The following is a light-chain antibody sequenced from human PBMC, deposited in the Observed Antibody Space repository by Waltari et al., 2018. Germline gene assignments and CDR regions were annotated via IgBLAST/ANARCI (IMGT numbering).Light chain of an antibody. CDR1: QSLLHRNGNNY. CDR3: MQSLLALWT. V-gene: IGKV2-28*01. CDR2: LGS. Sequence: DIVMTRSPLSLPVTPGEPASISRRSSQSLLHRNGNNYLYWYLHKPGQSPQLLFYLGSNRASGVPDRFSASGSGTHFTLKISRVEAEDVGVYYCMQSLLALWTFGQGTKVEIK. J-gene: IGKJ1*01.